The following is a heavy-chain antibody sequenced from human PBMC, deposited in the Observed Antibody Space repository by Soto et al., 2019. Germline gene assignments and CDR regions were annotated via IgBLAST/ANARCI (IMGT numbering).Heavy chain of an antibody. Sequence: GGSLRLSCAASGVTFSSYGMHWVRQAPGKGLEWVAVIWYDGSNKYYADSVKGRFTISRDNSKNTLYLQMNSLRAEDTAVYYCAKLGSSAWSTHYHFAYWGQGSLVTVSS. D-gene: IGHD3-10*01. J-gene: IGHJ4*02. CDR1: GVTFSSYG. V-gene: IGHV3-33*06. CDR3: AKLGSSAWSTHYHFAY. CDR2: IWYDGSNK.